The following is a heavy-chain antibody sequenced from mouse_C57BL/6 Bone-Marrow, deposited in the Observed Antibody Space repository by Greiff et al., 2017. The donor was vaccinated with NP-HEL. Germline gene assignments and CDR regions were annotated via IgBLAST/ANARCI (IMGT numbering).Heavy chain of an antibody. D-gene: IGHD1-1*01. CDR2: ISYDGSN. Sequence: EVKLMESGPGLVKPSQSLSLTCSVTGYSITSGYYWNWIRQFPGNKLEWMGYISYDGSNNYNPSLKNRISITRNTSKNQFVLKLNTVTTEDTATYYCAREGGDYGTRYFDYWGQGTTLTVSS. CDR3: AREGGDYGTRYFDY. J-gene: IGHJ2*01. V-gene: IGHV3-6*01. CDR1: GYSITSGYY.